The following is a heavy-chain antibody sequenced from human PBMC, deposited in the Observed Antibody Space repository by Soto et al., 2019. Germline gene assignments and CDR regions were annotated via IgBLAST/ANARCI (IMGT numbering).Heavy chain of an antibody. J-gene: IGHJ6*02. CDR2: MWYDGSNK. CDR3: ARESVSPYYYYYYGMDV. V-gene: IGHV3-33*01. Sequence: XGSLRLSCAASGFTFSSYDMHWVRQAPGKGLEWVAVMWYDGSNKYYADSVKGRFTISRDNSKNTLYLQMNSLRAEDTAVYYCARESVSPYYYYYYGMDVWGQGSTVTVSS. CDR1: GFTFSSYD.